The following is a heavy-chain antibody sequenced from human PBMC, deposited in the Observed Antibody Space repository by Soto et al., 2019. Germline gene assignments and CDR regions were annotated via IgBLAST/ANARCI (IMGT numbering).Heavy chain of an antibody. CDR2: IWYDGSNK. CDR1: GFTFSSYG. Sequence: PGGSLRLSCAASGFTFSSYGMHWVRQAPGKGLEWVAVIWYDGSNKYYADSVKGRFTISRENSKNTLYLQVNSLRAEDTAVYYCAREREARRWNNWLDPCGQGTLVTVYS. V-gene: IGHV3-33*01. D-gene: IGHD6-6*01. J-gene: IGHJ5*02. CDR3: AREREARRWNNWLDP.